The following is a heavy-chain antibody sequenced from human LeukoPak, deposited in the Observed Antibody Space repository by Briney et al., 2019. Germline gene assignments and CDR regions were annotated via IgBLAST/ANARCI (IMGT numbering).Heavy chain of an antibody. CDR1: GYTFTGYY. J-gene: IGHJ6*02. CDR3: ARGVLRYFDWSPGDYYYGMDV. V-gene: IGHV1-2*04. D-gene: IGHD3-9*01. Sequence: ASVKVSCKASGYTFTGYYMHWVRQAPGQGLEWMGWINPNSGGTNYAQKFQGWVTMTRDTSISTAYMELSRLRSDDTAVYYCARGVLRYFDWSPGDYYYGMDVWGQGTTVTVSS. CDR2: INPNSGGT.